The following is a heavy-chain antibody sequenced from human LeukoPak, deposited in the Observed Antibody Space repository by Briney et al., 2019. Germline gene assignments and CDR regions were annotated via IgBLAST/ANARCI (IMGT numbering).Heavy chain of an antibody. CDR2: ISWNSGSI. D-gene: IGHD2-21*01. CDR1: GFTFDDYA. J-gene: IGHJ4*02. CDR3: AKAPVTSCRGAYCYPFDS. V-gene: IGHV3-9*01. Sequence: PGGSLRLSCAASGFTFDDYAMHWVRQAPGKGLEWVSGISWNSGSIGYADSVKGRFTISRDNSKNTLYLQMNSLRAEDAAVYFCAKAPVTSCRGAYCYPFDSWGQGTPVTVSS.